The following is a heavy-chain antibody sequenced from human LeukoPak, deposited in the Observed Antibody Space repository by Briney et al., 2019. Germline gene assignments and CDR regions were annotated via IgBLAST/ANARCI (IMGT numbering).Heavy chain of an antibody. CDR3: ARGYFWSGINIDY. V-gene: IGHV4-59*01. J-gene: IGHJ4*02. CDR2: IYYSGST. CDR1: GGSISSYY. Sequence: PSETLSLTCTVSGGSISSYYWSWIRQPPGKGLDWIGYIYYSGSTNYNPSLKSRVTISVDTSKNQFSLKLSSVTAADTAVYYCARGYFWSGINIDYWGQGTLVTFSS. D-gene: IGHD3-3*01.